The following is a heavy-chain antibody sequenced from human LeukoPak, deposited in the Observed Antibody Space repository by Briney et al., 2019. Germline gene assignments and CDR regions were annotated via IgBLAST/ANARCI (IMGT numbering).Heavy chain of an antibody. Sequence: GQSLKISCKGSGYSFTSYWISWVRQMPGKGLEWMGRIDPSDSYTTYSPSFQGHVTISADKSIRTTYLQWSSLKASDTAMYYCASDNVGAKVYFDYWGQGTLVTVSS. J-gene: IGHJ4*02. V-gene: IGHV5-10-1*01. CDR3: ASDNVGAKVYFDY. CDR1: GYSFTSYW. CDR2: IDPSDSYT. D-gene: IGHD3-16*01.